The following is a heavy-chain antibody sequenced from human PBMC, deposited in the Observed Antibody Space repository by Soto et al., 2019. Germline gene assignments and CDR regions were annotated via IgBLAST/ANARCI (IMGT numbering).Heavy chain of an antibody. CDR2: ISSSGTGI. CDR1: GFTFSYYY. J-gene: IGHJ3*02. CDR3: ARAYSDAFDI. D-gene: IGHD2-15*01. V-gene: IGHV3-11*01. Sequence: PGGSLRLSCAASGFTFSYYYMTWIRQAPGKGLEWVSYISSSGTGIYYADSMKGRFTISRDNAKKSLYLQMSSLRAEDTAVYYCARAYSDAFDIWGQGTMVTVSS.